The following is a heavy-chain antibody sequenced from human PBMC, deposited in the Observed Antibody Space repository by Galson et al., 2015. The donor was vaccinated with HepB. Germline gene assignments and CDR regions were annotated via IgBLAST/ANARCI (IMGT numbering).Heavy chain of an antibody. CDR1: GFTFAKLP. CDR2: ISFDGRDA. V-gene: IGHV3-30*04. CDR3: ARHGVNYGDYVWYSDV. Sequence: SLRLSCAASGFTFAKLPMHWVRQAPGRGLEWLTFISFDGRDAYYADSVKGRFTVSSDNSQNMLYLQMDNLRIEDSAVYFCARHGVNYGDYVWYSDVWGRGTQVTVSS. J-gene: IGHJ2*01. D-gene: IGHD4-17*01.